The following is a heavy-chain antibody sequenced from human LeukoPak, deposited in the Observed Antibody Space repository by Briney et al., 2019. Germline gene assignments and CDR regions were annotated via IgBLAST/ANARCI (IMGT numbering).Heavy chain of an antibody. Sequence: PGGSLRLSCAASGFTVSRKYMSWVRQAPGKGLEWVSLIYSGGSTSYADSVKGRFTISRDNSKNTLYLQMNSLRAEDTAVYYCAKSMVRGVISGFDCWGQGTLVTVSS. V-gene: IGHV3-53*01. J-gene: IGHJ4*02. CDR1: GFTVSRKY. CDR3: AKSMVRGVISGFDC. CDR2: IYSGGST. D-gene: IGHD3-10*01.